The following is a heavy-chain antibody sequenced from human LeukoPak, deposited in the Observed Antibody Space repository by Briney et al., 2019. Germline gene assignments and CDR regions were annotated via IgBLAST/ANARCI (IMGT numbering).Heavy chain of an antibody. D-gene: IGHD2-2*01. V-gene: IGHV4-38-2*02. CDR3: AKDRGYCSSTSCRNFDY. CDR1: GYSISSGYY. Sequence: SETLSLTCTVSGYSISSGYYWGWIRQPPGKGLEWIGSIYHSGSTYYNPSLKSRVTISVDTSKNQFSLKLSSVTAADTAVYYCAKDRGYCSSTSCRNFDYWGQGTLVTVSS. J-gene: IGHJ4*02. CDR2: IYHSGST.